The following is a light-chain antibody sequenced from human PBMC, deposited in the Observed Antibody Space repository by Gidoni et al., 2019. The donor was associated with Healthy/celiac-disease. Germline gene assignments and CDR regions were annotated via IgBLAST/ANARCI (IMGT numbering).Light chain of an antibody. Sequence: QSVLTQPPSGSGAPGQRVAISCTGSSSNIVAGYDVHWYQQLPGTAPDLLIYGHSNRPSGVPDRFSVSKSGTSASLAITGLQAEDEADYYCQSYASSLSGSKVFGGGTKLTVL. V-gene: IGLV1-40*01. CDR3: QSYASSLSGSKV. CDR1: SSNIVAGYD. CDR2: GHS. J-gene: IGLJ2*01.